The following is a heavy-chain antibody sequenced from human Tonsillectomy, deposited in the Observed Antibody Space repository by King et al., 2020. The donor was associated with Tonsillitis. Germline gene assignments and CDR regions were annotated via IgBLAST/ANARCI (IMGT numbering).Heavy chain of an antibody. D-gene: IGHD3-10*01. J-gene: IGHJ6*04. V-gene: IGHV3-43*01. CDR3: AKVGGAWTEMDV. CDR1: GVTFDDFN. CDR2: ITWDGDST. Sequence: VQLVESGGVVVQPGVSLRLSCAASGVTFDDFNMHWVRQAPGKGLEGVSFITWDGDSTNYADSVKGRFTVSRDNSKNFLYLQMDSLRTDDTALYYCAKVGGAWTEMDVWGKGTTVTVSS.